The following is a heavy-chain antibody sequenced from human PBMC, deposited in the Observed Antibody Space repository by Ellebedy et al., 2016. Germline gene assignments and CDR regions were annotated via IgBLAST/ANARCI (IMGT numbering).Heavy chain of an antibody. CDR1: GFSFSSYW. Sequence: GESLKISCAASGFSFSSYWMHWVRQAPGKGLVWVSRIRSDGSVTNYSDSVKGRFTISRDNAKNPLYMQMNSLRAEDTAVYYCARDLVAGSGSLDNWGQGTLVTVSS. CDR3: ARDLVAGSGSLDN. J-gene: IGHJ4*02. V-gene: IGHV3-74*01. D-gene: IGHD3-10*01. CDR2: IRSDGSVT.